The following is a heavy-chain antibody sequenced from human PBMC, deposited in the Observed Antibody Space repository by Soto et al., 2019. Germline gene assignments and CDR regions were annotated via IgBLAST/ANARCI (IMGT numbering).Heavy chain of an antibody. D-gene: IGHD1-20*01. CDR1: GGTFSSYA. J-gene: IGHJ6*02. CDR3: SRPVTGTTRTDYYYYGMDV. V-gene: IGHV1-69*01. Sequence: QVQLVQSGAEVKKPGSSVKVSCKASGGTFSSYAISWVRQAPGQGLEWMGGIIPIFGTANYAQKFQGRVAITADDYTRRADMEVMSMRSEDNAVYYCSRPVTGTTRTDYYYYGMDVWGQGTTVTVSS. CDR2: IIPIFGTA.